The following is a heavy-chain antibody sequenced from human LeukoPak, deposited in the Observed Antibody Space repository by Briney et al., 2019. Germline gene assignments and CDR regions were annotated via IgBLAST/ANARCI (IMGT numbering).Heavy chain of an antibody. V-gene: IGHV3-48*01. CDR1: GFTFTGHN. J-gene: IGHJ3*02. CDR3: ARDFYPHDAFDI. CDR2: ISISSGTI. Sequence: GGSLRLSCAASGFTFTGHNMNWVRQAPGKGLEWVAYISISSGTIYYADSVKGRFTISRDNSKSTLYLQMNSLRAEDTAVYYCARDFYPHDAFDIWGQGTMVTVSS.